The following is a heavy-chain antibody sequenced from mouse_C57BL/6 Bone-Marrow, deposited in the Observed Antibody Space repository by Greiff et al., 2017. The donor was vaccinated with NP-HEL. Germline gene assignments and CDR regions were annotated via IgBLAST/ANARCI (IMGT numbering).Heavy chain of an antibody. Sequence: QVTLKESGPGILQSSQTLSLTCSFSGFSLSTSGMGVSWIRQPSGKGLEWLAHIYWDDDKRYNPSLKSRLTISKDTSRNQVFLKITSVDTADTATYDCARLRRGYFDVWGTGTTVTVSS. CDR1: GFSLSTSGMG. V-gene: IGHV8-12*01. CDR2: IYWDDDK. CDR3: ARLRRGYFDV. J-gene: IGHJ1*03. D-gene: IGHD1-2*01.